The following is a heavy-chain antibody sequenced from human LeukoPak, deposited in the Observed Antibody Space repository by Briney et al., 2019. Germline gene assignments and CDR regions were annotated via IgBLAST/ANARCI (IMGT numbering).Heavy chain of an antibody. J-gene: IGHJ4*02. CDR1: GGSLSNYY. V-gene: IGHV4-34*01. Sequence: PSETLSLTCAVSGGSLSNYYWSWIRQPPGKGLEWIGEIHPYGFTNFNPSLKSRLSISVDTSKNQFSLKLTSVTAADTAVYYCSRGSDESKTGDYWGQGSLVTVSS. CDR3: SRGSDESKTGDY. D-gene: IGHD3-9*01. CDR2: IHPYGFT.